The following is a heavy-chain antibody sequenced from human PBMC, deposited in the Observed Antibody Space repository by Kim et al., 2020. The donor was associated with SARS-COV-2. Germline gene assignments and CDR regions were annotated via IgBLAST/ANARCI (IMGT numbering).Heavy chain of an antibody. CDR2: INPNSGGT. Sequence: ASVKVSCKASGYTFTGYYMHWVRQAPGQGLECMGRINPNSGGTNYAQKFQGRVTMTRDTSISTAYMELSRLRSDDTAVYYCARDGGWLAPFDYWGQGTLVTVSS. J-gene: IGHJ4*02. CDR3: ARDGGWLAPFDY. V-gene: IGHV1-2*06. CDR1: GYTFTGYY. D-gene: IGHD6-19*01.